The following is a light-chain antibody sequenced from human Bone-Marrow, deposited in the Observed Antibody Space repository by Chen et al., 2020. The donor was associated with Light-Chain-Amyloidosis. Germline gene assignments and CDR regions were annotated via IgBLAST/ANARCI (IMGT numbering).Light chain of an antibody. CDR1: QSIVDW. CDR3: QQYKTFSFT. Sequence: DIRMTQSPSTLSASVGDRVTITCRASQSIVDWLAWYQQKPGKAPNLLITKASNLQSGVPSRFSGGGSGTEFSLTISTLQPDDFAIYYCQQYKTFSFTFGQGTKLEVK. J-gene: IGKJ2*01. V-gene: IGKV1-5*03. CDR2: KAS.